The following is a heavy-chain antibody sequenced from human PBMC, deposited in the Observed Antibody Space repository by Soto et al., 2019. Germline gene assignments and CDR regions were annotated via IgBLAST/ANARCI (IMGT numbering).Heavy chain of an antibody. J-gene: IGHJ4*02. Sequence: SCAASAFTFNNYAMSWVRQAPGKGLEWVSGIGGSGRTTYYADSVKGRFTISRDNSNNTLFLQMNSLRAEDTAVYYCAKSRYSDSSGDFYDYWGQGTPVTVSS. D-gene: IGHD3-22*01. CDR3: AKSRYSDSSGDFYDY. CDR1: AFTFNNYA. V-gene: IGHV3-23*01. CDR2: IGGSGRTT.